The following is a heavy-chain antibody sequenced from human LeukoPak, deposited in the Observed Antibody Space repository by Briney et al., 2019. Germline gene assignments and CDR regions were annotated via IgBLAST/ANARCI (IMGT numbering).Heavy chain of an antibody. V-gene: IGHV1-2*02. D-gene: IGHD5-24*01. CDR3: ARERPVEMATIIDY. CDR1: GYTFSGYY. CDR2: INPNSGGA. Sequence: ASVKVSCKASGYTFSGYYMHWVRQAPGQGLEWMGWINPNSGGANYAQKFQGGVTMTKDTSISTAYMELSRLTSDDTAVYYCARERPVEMATIIDYWGQGTLVTVPS. J-gene: IGHJ4*02.